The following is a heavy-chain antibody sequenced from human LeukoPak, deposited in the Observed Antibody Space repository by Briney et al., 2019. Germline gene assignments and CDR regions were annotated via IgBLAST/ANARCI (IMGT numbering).Heavy chain of an antibody. D-gene: IGHD3-22*01. V-gene: IGHV3-33*01. Sequence: GGSLRLSCAASGFTLSSYGMHWVRQAPGKGLEWVAVIWYDGSNKYYADSVKGRFTISRDNSKNTLYLQMNSLRAEDTAVYYCARDSDDSSGYYDYWGQGTLVTVSS. CDR1: GFTLSSYG. CDR2: IWYDGSNK. J-gene: IGHJ4*02. CDR3: ARDSDDSSGYYDY.